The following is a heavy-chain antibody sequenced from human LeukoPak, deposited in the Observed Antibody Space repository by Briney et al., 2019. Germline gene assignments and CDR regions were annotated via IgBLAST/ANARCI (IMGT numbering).Heavy chain of an antibody. J-gene: IGHJ3*02. D-gene: IGHD5-12*01. V-gene: IGHV3-9*01. Sequence: GGSLRLSCAPSGLSFDEYAMHWVRPAPGEGLGWVSGISWNSGSIGYADSVKVGFTISRDNAKNSLYLQMNSLRAEDTALYYCAKLGPSGNNAFDIWGQGTMVTVSS. CDR2: ISWNSGSI. CDR1: GLSFDEYA. CDR3: AKLGPSGNNAFDI.